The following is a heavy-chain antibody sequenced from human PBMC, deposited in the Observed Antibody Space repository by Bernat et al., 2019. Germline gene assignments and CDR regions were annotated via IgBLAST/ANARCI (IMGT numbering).Heavy chain of an antibody. CDR2: IYHSGST. V-gene: IGHV4-4*02. J-gene: IGHJ6*02. D-gene: IGHD3-22*01. CDR3: ARDRSSENYYYYGMDV. CDR1: GGSISSSNW. Sequence: QVQLQESGPGLVKPSGTLSLTCAVSGGSISSSNWWSWVRQPPGKRLEWIGEIYHSGSTNYNPSLKSRVTTSVDKSKNQFSLKLSSVTAADTAVYYCARDRSSENYYYYGMDVWGQGTTVTVSS.